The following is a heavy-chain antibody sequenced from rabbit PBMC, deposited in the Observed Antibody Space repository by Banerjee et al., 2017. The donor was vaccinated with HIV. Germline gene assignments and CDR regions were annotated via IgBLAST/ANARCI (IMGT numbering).Heavy chain of an antibody. D-gene: IGHD1-1*01. CDR2: ISTDDGST. CDR3: AGRYASSSGAYDL. J-gene: IGHJ3*01. Sequence: QEQLVESGGDLVQPEGSLTLTCKASGLDFSSSYYMCWVRQAPGKGLEWIGCISTDDGSTAYASWAKGRFTISTASSTTVTLQMTSLTAADTATYFCAGRYASSSGAYDLWGQGTLVPS. V-gene: IGHV1S45*01. CDR1: GLDFSSSYY.